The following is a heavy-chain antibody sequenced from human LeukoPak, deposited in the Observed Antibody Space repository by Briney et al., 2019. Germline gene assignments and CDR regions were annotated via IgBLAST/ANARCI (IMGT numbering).Heavy chain of an antibody. V-gene: IGHV4-59*01. Sequence: KPSETLSLTCTVSGGSISSYYWSWIRQPPGKALEWIGYIYYSGSTNYIPSLKSRVTISVDTSKNQFSLKLSSVTAADTAVYYCARDRTLTYVWGSYRYYPGAFDIWGQGTMVTVSS. D-gene: IGHD3-16*02. CDR3: ARDRTLTYVWGSYRYYPGAFDI. CDR1: GGSISSYY. J-gene: IGHJ3*02. CDR2: IYYSGST.